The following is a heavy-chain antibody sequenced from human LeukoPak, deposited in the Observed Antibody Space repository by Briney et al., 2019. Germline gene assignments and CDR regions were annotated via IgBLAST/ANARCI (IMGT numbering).Heavy chain of an antibody. J-gene: IGHJ5*02. V-gene: IGHV7-4-1*02. CDR2: INTNTGNP. Sequence: ASVKVSCKASGYTFTTLDINWVRQAPGQGLEWMGWINTNTGNPTYAQGFTGRFVFSLDTSVSTAYLQISSLKAEDTAVYYCAREGGYYSGGNFYNWFDPWGQGTLVTVSS. CDR1: GYTFTTLD. CDR3: AREGGYYSGGNFYNWFDP. D-gene: IGHD2-15*01.